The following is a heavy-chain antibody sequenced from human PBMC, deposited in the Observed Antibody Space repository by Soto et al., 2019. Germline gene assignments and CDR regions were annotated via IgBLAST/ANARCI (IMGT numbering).Heavy chain of an antibody. CDR3: ATGPSGFHNWFDP. D-gene: IGHD3-22*01. Sequence: ASVKVSCKVSGYTLTELSMHWVRQAPGKGLEWMGGFDPEDGETIYAQKFQGRVPMTEDTSTGTAYMELSSLSSQDTAVYYCATGPSGFHNWFDPWGQGTLVTVSS. CDR2: FDPEDGET. V-gene: IGHV1-24*01. J-gene: IGHJ5*02. CDR1: GYTLTELS.